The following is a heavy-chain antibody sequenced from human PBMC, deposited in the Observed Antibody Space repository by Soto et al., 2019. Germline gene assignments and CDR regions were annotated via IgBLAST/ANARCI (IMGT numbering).Heavy chain of an antibody. J-gene: IGHJ5*02. CDR3: AAYSSSPQGDWFDP. D-gene: IGHD6-6*01. Sequence: GAPVEASWEACGYAITCKGICWVRQAPGQGLEWMGWISAYNGNTNYAQKLQGRVTMTTDTSTSTAYMELRSLRSDDTAVYYCAAYSSSPQGDWFDPWGQGTLVTVS. CDR1: GYAITCKG. V-gene: IGHV1-18*01. CDR2: ISAYNGNT.